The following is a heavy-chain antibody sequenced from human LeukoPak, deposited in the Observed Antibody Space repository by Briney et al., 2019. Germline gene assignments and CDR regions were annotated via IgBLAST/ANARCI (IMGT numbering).Heavy chain of an antibody. CDR2: ISAYNGDT. CDR3: ARAYYGRTTYTAYHFDD. J-gene: IGHJ4*02. Sequence: ASVKVSCKASGYTFASYGISWVRQAPGQGLEWMGWISAYNGDTNYAQKLQGRVTMTTDTSTSTAYMELRSLRSDDMAVYDCARAYYGRTTYTAYHFDDWGQGTLVTVSS. V-gene: IGHV1-18*03. D-gene: IGHD3-10*01. CDR1: GYTFASYG.